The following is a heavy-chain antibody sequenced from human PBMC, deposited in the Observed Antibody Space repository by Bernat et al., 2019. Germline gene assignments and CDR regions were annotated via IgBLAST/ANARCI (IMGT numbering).Heavy chain of an antibody. V-gene: IGHV3-48*01. CDR2: ISSSSSTI. J-gene: IGHJ4*02. D-gene: IGHD3-10*01. Sequence: EVQLVESGGGLVQPGGSLRLSCTASGFTFSSYSMNWVRQAPGKGLEWVSYISSSSSTIYYADSVKGRFTISRDNAKNSLYLQMNSLRAEDTAVYYCAKVLWFGGALDWWGPGTLATVSS. CDR1: GFTFSSYS. CDR3: AKVLWFGGALDW.